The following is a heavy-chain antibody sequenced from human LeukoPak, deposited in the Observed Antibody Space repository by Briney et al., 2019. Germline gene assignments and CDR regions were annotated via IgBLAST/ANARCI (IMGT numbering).Heavy chain of an antibody. CDR3: ARETHGYYYYYGMDV. V-gene: IGHV4-59*01. CDR1: GGSISSYY. CDR2: IYYSGST. Sequence: PSETLSLTCTVSGGSISSYYWGWIRQPPGKGLEWIGYIYYSGSTNYNPSLKSRVTISVDTSKNQFSLKLSSVTAADTAVYYCARETHGYYYYYGMDVWGQGTTVTVSS. D-gene: IGHD4-23*01. J-gene: IGHJ6*02.